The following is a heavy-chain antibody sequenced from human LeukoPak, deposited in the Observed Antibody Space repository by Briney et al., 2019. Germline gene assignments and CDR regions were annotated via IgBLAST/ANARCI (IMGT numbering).Heavy chain of an antibody. CDR1: GGSISSYY. V-gene: IGHV4-4*07. J-gene: IGHJ6*03. Sequence: SETLSLTCTVSGGSISSYYWSWIRQPAGKGLEWIGRIYTSGSTNYNPSLKSRVTMSVDTSKNQFSLKLSSVTAADTAVYHCARGAFQYYDISYYMDVWGKGTTVTVSS. CDR2: IYTSGST. CDR3: ARGAFQYYDISYYMDV. D-gene: IGHD3-9*01.